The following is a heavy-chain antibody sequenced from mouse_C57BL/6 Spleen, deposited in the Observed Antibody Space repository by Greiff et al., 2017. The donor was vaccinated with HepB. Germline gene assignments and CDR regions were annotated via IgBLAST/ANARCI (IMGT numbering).Heavy chain of an antibody. CDR1: GFTFSSYT. V-gene: IGHV5-9*01. D-gene: IGHD2-4*01. Sequence: EVQRVESGGGLVKPGGSLKLSCAASGFTFSSYTMSWVRQTPEKRLEWVATISGGGGNTYYPDSVKGRFTISRDNAKNTLYLQMSSLRSEDTALYYCARPAPNYDYDPFFAYWGQGTLVTVSA. CDR2: ISGGGGNT. J-gene: IGHJ3*01. CDR3: ARPAPNYDYDPFFAY.